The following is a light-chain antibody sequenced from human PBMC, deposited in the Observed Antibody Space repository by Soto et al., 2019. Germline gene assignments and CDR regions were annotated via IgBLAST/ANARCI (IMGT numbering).Light chain of an antibody. Sequence: QCVLTQPASVSGSPGQSITISCTGTSSDVGAYNYVSWYQQHPAKVPKLMIYDVSNRPSGVSDRFSGSKSGNTASLTISGLQAEDEADYYCYSYTSSSTYVFGTGTKVTVL. CDR3: YSYTSSSTYV. CDR2: DVS. J-gene: IGLJ1*01. CDR1: SSDVGAYNY. V-gene: IGLV2-14*01.